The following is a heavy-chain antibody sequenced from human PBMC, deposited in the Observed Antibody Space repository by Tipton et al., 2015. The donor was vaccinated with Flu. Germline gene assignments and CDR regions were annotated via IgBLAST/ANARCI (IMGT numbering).Heavy chain of an antibody. CDR2: IYSGGST. CDR3: ARDVGGDYDILTGYAY. D-gene: IGHD3-9*01. Sequence: GSLRLSCAASGFTVSSNYMSWVRQAPGKGLEWVSVIYSGGSTYYADSVKGRFTISRDNSKNTLYLQMNSLRAEDTAVYYCARDVGGDYDILTGYAYWGQGTLVTVSS. V-gene: IGHV3-53*01. CDR1: GFTVSSNY. J-gene: IGHJ4*02.